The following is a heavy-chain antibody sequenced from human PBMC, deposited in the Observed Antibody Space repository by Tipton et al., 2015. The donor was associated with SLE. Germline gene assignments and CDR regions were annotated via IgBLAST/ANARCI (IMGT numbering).Heavy chain of an antibody. CDR3: ARLSSGTGDFEH. CDR1: GGSISSSSYY. D-gene: IGHD7-27*01. CDR2: YYYTGTT. Sequence: TLSLTCIVSGGSISSSSYYWGWIRQPPGKGLEWIGSYYYTGTTYYNPSLKSRVTISVETSKTHFSLKMSSVTAADTAMYHCARLSSGTGDFEHWGQGTLVIVSS. J-gene: IGHJ4*02. V-gene: IGHV4-39*01.